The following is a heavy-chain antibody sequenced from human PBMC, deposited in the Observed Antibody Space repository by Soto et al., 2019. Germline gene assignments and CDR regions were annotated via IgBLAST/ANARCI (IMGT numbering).Heavy chain of an antibody. Sequence: SETLSLTCSVSGASLSSSSYYWGWIRQPPGKGLEWIGTILKSGSTYYSPSLKSRVTISVGTSKNQFSLKVSSVTAADTAMYYCARRADITMIRGVYDYWGQGTLVTVSS. V-gene: IGHV4-39*01. J-gene: IGHJ4*02. CDR2: ILKSGST. CDR1: GASLSSSSYY. CDR3: ARRADITMIRGVYDY. D-gene: IGHD3-10*01.